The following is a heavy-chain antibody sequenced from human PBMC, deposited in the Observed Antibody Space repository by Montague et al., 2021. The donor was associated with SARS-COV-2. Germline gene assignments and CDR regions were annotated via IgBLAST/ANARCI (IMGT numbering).Heavy chain of an antibody. V-gene: IGHV4-61*02. CDR3: ARGGADFGDYGWLDP. J-gene: IGHJ5*02. CDR2: ISISGST. Sequence: TLSLTCTVSGGSISSGSYYWSWIRQPVGKGLEWIGRISISGSTNYNPSLKSRVTISVDTSKNLFSLRLTSITAADTAVYFCARGGADFGDYGWLDPWGQGILVTVS. CDR1: GGSISSGSYY. D-gene: IGHD4-17*01.